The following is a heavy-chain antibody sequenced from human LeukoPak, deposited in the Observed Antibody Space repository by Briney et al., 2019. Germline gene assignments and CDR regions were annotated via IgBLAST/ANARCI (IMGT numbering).Heavy chain of an antibody. CDR3: AKVRSPYYDFWSGYYTEYYFDY. D-gene: IGHD3-3*01. Sequence: PGGSLRLSCAASGFTFSSYEMNWVRQAPGKGLERVSYISSSGSTIYYADSVKGRFTISRDNAKNSLYLQMNSLRAEDTAVYYCAKVRSPYYDFWSGYYTEYYFDYWGQGTLVTVSS. CDR2: ISSSGSTI. CDR1: GFTFSSYE. V-gene: IGHV3-48*03. J-gene: IGHJ4*02.